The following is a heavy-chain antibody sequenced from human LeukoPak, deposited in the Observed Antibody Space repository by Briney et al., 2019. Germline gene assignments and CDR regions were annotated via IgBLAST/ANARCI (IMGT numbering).Heavy chain of an antibody. D-gene: IGHD1-1*01. Sequence: PGGSLRLSCAASGFTFSSYGMHWVRQAPGKGLEWVAFIRYDGSNKYYADSVKGRFTISRDNSKNTLYLHVNSLRAEDTAVYYCAKDPGDNFVFDFWGQGTLVTVSS. V-gene: IGHV3-30*02. CDR1: GFTFSSYG. CDR3: AKDPGDNFVFDF. CDR2: IRYDGSNK. J-gene: IGHJ4*02.